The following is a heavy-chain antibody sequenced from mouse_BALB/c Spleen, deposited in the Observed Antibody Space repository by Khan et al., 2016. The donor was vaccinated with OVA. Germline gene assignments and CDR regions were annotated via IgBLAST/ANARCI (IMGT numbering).Heavy chain of an antibody. CDR3: ERPYHYGSSYDTMDA. CDR1: GYTFTKYW. D-gene: IGHD1-1*01. V-gene: IGHV1-63*02. CDR2: IYPGSGNT. J-gene: IGHJ4*01. Sequence: QVRLQQSGAELVRPGTSVKMSCKAAGYTFTKYWIGWIKLRPGHGLEWIGDIYPGSGNTNYNEKFKGKATLTANTSSSTSHMQLSSLTSEDSAMYYCERPYHYGSSYDTMDAWGQGTSVTVSS.